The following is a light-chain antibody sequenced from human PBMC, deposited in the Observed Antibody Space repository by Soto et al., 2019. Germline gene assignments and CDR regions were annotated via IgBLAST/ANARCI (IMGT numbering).Light chain of an antibody. CDR2: DVN. CDR3: CSCAGSYKDHYV. CDR1: SSDVGGYDF. J-gene: IGLJ1*01. Sequence: QSALTQPRSVSGSPGQSVTISCTGTSSDVGGYDFVSWHQQHPGKAPKVMIFDVNKRPSGVPDRFSGSKSGNTASLTISGLQAEDEADYDCCSCAGSYKDHYVFGTGTKLTVL. V-gene: IGLV2-11*01.